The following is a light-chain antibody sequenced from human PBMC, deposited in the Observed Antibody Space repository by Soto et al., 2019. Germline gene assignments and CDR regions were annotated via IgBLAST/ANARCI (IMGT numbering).Light chain of an antibody. J-gene: IGKJ4*01. CDR2: AAS. Sequence: DIQMTQSPSSLSASVGDRVTVTCRASQDISRYLAWYQQKPGQVPELLIYAASTLHSGVSSRFSGSGSGTHFTLTNTRLQPEDVATYYCQKYGSAPLSFGGGTKVDIK. CDR3: QKYGSAPLS. V-gene: IGKV1-27*01. CDR1: QDISRY.